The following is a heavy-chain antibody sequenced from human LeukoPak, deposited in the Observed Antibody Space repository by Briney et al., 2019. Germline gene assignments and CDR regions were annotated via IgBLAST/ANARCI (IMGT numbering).Heavy chain of an antibody. CDR2: IHANGDT. CDR3: AGYDHSNYLAY. Sequence: SETLSLTCTVSGVSISSNYWSWIRQPPGKGLEWNGLEWIGYIHANGDTNYNPSLNRRVTMSLDSSRWHLSLNLSSLTAADTAVYFCAGYDHSNYLAYWGQGILVTVSS. D-gene: IGHD4-11*01. V-gene: IGHV4-4*08. J-gene: IGHJ4*02. CDR1: GVSISSNY.